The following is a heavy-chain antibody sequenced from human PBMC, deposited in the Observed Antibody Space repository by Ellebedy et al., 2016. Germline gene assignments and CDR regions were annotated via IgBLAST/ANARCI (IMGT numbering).Heavy chain of an antibody. Sequence: GESLKISCAASGFTFTSYAMHWVRQAPGKGLEWVAVTSYDGSDKYHADSVKGRFTISRDNSKNTVYLQMNSLRAEDTAVYDCARDKGAGYCSGGTCYSFDYWGQGTLVTVSS. CDR2: TSYDGSDK. J-gene: IGHJ4*02. CDR1: GFTFTSYA. V-gene: IGHV3-30*04. D-gene: IGHD2-15*01. CDR3: ARDKGAGYCSGGTCYSFDY.